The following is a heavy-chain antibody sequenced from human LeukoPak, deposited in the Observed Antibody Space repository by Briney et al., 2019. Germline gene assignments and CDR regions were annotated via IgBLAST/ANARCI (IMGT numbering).Heavy chain of an antibody. Sequence: PSETLSLTCAVYGGSFSGYYWSWIRQPPGKGLEWIGEINHSGSTNYNPSLKSRVTISVDTSKNQFSLKLSSVTAADTAVYYCAGGSPKLGYCSSTSCSVFDYWGQGTLVTVSS. CDR2: INHSGST. J-gene: IGHJ4*02. CDR3: AGGSPKLGYCSSTSCSVFDY. V-gene: IGHV4-34*01. D-gene: IGHD2-2*01. CDR1: GGSFSGYY.